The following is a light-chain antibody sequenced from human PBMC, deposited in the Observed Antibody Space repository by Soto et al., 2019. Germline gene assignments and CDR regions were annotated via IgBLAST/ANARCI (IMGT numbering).Light chain of an antibody. CDR1: SSDVGGYNY. CDR3: CSYAGRYTYV. V-gene: IGLV2-11*01. CDR2: DVS. Sequence: QSALTQPRSVSGSPGQSVTISCTGTSSDVGGYNYVSWYQQHPGKAPKVMIYDVSNRPSGVPDRFSGSKSGNTASLTISGLQAEDDADYYCCSYAGRYTYVFGSGTKLTVL. J-gene: IGLJ1*01.